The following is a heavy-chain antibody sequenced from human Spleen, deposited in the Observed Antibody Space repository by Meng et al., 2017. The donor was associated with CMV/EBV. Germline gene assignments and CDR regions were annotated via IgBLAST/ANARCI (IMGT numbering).Heavy chain of an antibody. CDR1: GNSFTDYY. CDR2: INPDSGGT. V-gene: IGHV1-2*02. Sequence: ASVKVSCKASGNSFTDYYMHWVRQAPGQGPEWMGWINPDSGGTNYAQNFQGRVTMTRDTSISTVSMELSGLRSDDSAVYYCARDREAIVVVPAAMAYYAMDVWGQGTTVTVSS. CDR3: ARDREAIVVVPAAMAYYAMDV. D-gene: IGHD2-2*01. J-gene: IGHJ6*02.